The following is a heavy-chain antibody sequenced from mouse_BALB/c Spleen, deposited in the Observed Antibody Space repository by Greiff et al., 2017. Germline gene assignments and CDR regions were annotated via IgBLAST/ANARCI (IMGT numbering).Heavy chain of an antibody. CDR2: IWAGGST. J-gene: IGHJ4*01. V-gene: IGHV2-9*02. CDR1: GFSLTSYG. Sequence: VQGVESGPGLVAPSQSLSITCTVSGFSLTSYGVHWVRQPPGKGLEWLGVIWAGGSTNYNSALMSRLSISKDNSKSQVFLKMNSLQTDDTAMYYCARDRGNYWMDYWGQGTSVTVSS. CDR3: ARDRGNYWMDY. D-gene: IGHD2-1*01.